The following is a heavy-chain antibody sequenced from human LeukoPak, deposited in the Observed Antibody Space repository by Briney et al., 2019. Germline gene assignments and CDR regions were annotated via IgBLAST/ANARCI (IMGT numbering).Heavy chain of an antibody. CDR1: GNSISSGDNY. CDR2: IYTSGST. CDR3: ASHNTEY. J-gene: IGHJ4*02. V-gene: IGHV4-61*02. Sequence: SETLSLTCTVSGNSISSGDNYWSWIRQPAGKGLEWIGRIYTSGSTNYNPSLKSRVTISVDTSKNLFSLTLSSVTAADTAVYYCASHNTEYWGQGILVTVSS. D-gene: IGHD2-2*02.